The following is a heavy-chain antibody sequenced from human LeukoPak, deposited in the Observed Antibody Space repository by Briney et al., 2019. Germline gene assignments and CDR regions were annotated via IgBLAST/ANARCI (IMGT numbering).Heavy chain of an antibody. J-gene: IGHJ3*02. Sequence: GASVKVSCKASGYTFTAYYMAWVRQAPGQGLEWMGIINPSGGSTSYAQKFQGRVTMTRDTSTSTVYMELGSLSSEDTAVYYCARLGGHDAFDIWGQGTMVTVSS. CDR1: GYTFTAYY. CDR2: INPSGGST. V-gene: IGHV1-46*01. CDR3: ARLGGHDAFDI.